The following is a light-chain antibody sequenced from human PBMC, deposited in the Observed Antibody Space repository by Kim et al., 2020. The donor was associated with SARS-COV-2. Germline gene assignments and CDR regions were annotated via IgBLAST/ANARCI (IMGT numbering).Light chain of an antibody. CDR2: DAS. J-gene: IGKJ1*01. Sequence: EIVLTQSPATLSLSPGERATLSCRASQSISVYLAWYQQKPGQAPRLLIYDASTRATGIPARFSGSGSGTDFTLTISSLQPEDFGFYYCQQRLHRATFGQGTKVDIK. V-gene: IGKV3-11*01. CDR3: QQRLHRAT. CDR1: QSISVY.